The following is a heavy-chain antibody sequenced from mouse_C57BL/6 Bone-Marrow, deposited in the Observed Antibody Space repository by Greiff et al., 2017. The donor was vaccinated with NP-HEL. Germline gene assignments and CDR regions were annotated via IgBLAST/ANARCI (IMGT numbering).Heavy chain of an antibody. Sequence: EVKVEESGGGLVQPGGSMKLSCAASGFTFSDAWMDWVRQSPEKGLEWVAEIRNKANNHATYYAESVKGRFTISRDDSKSSVYLQMNSLRAEDTGIYYCTRPIYYDYDEGAMDYWGQGTSVTVSS. D-gene: IGHD2-4*01. V-gene: IGHV6-6*01. CDR3: TRPIYYDYDEGAMDY. J-gene: IGHJ4*01. CDR2: IRNKANNHAT. CDR1: GFTFSDAW.